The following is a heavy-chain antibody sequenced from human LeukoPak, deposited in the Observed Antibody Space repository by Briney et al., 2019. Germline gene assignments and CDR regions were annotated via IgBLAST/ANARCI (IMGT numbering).Heavy chain of an antibody. J-gene: IGHJ6*02. V-gene: IGHV3-23*01. Sequence: PGGSLRLSCAASGFTLSSYAMSWVRQAPGKGLEWVSAISGSGGSTYYADSVKGRFTISRDNSKNTLYLQMNSLRAEDTAVYYCARDYDFWSGSLYYYYGMDVWGQGTTVTVSS. D-gene: IGHD3-3*01. CDR3: ARDYDFWSGSLYYYYGMDV. CDR1: GFTLSSYA. CDR2: ISGSGGST.